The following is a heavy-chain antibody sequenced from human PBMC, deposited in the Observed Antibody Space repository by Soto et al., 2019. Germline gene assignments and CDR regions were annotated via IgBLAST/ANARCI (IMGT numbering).Heavy chain of an antibody. CDR3: AKRWSGNNWNTRGTFDV. CDR1: GFTFSSYS. D-gene: IGHD1-1*01. Sequence: GGSLRLSCAASGFTFSSYSMSWVRQAPGKGLEWVSAINPSGVSTSYADSVKGRFNISRDNSDKTLYLQINSLRADDTALYYCAKRWSGNNWNTRGTFDVWGQRKILAVSS. J-gene: IGHJ3*01. CDR2: INPSGVST. V-gene: IGHV3-23*01.